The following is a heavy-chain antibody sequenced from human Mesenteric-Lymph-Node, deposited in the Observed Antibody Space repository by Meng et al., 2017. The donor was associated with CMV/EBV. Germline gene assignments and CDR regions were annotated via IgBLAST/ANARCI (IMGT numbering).Heavy chain of an antibody. J-gene: IGHJ6*02. Sequence: GGSLRLSCAASGFTFSNYGMHWVRQAPGKGLEWVAFIRYDGSNKYYADSVKGRFTISRDNSKNTLYLQMNSLRAEDTAIYYCAKEEGFTSYGMDVWGQGTTVTVSS. CDR3: AKEEGFTSYGMDV. CDR2: IRYDGSNK. V-gene: IGHV3-30*02. D-gene: IGHD3-10*01. CDR1: GFTFSNYG.